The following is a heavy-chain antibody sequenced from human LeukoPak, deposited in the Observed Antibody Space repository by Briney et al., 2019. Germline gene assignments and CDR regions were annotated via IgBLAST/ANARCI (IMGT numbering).Heavy chain of an antibody. J-gene: IGHJ6*02. V-gene: IGHV3-30*18. D-gene: IGHD6-19*01. CDR2: ISPDGSKT. CDR1: GLTFSTYG. CDR3: AKNPISGPQKHYYYGLDV. Sequence: GGSLRLSCAASGLTFSTYGMHWVRQAPGKGLEWVAVISPDGSKTDSLESVKGRFTVSRDNSNNTLYLQINSVKAEDTAVYFYAKNPISGPQKHYYYGLDVWGQGTSVTVSS.